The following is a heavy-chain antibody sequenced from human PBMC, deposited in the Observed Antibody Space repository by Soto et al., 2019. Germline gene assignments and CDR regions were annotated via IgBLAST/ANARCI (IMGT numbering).Heavy chain of an antibody. CDR3: ARGEYPFFLVPAALDY. Sequence: GGSLRLSCAASGFTFGGYWMHWVRQAPGKGLVWVSRVNTDGSIPSYADSVKGRFTISRDNAKGTLFLQMNSLRAEDTAVYYCARGEYPFFLVPAALDYWGQGTLVTVSS. V-gene: IGHV3-74*01. CDR2: VNTDGSIP. D-gene: IGHD2-2*01. J-gene: IGHJ4*02. CDR1: GFTFGGYW.